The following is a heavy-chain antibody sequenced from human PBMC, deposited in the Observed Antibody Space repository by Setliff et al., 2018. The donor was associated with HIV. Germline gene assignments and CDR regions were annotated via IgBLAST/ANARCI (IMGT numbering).Heavy chain of an antibody. CDR2: IGSSGTT. D-gene: IGHD3-10*01. J-gene: IGHJ5*02. Sequence: SETLSLTCTISGGSFGVYRWSWIRQSAGRGLEWIGRIGSSGTTDYKPSLKGRVAISVDTSRNQFSLRVTSVTAADTAVYFCARDRHSSGLGSYGPWGPGILVTVS. CDR1: GGSFGVYR. CDR3: ARDRHSSGLGSYGP. V-gene: IGHV4-4*07.